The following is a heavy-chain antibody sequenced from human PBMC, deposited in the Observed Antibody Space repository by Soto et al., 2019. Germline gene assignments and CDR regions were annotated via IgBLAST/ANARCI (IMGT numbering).Heavy chain of an antibody. CDR1: GYTFTSYY. V-gene: IGHV1-46*01. J-gene: IGHJ4*02. CDR2: INPSGGST. Sequence: ASVKVSCKASGYTFTSYYMHCVRQAPGQGLECMGIINPSGGSTSYAQKFQGRGTMTRDTSTSTVYMELSSLRPEDTAVYYCARVAPEHQVGYCTNGVCPAASWGQGTLVTVSS. D-gene: IGHD2-8*01. CDR3: ARVAPEHQVGYCTNGVCPAAS.